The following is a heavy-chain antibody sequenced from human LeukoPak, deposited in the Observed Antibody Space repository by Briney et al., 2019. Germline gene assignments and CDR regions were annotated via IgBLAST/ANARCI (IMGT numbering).Heavy chain of an antibody. V-gene: IGHV3-23*01. CDR3: AKGAASGLVDWFDP. D-gene: IGHD3-22*01. CDR2: ITGDYAT. J-gene: IGHJ5*02. Sequence: PGGSLRLSCAASGFTFSNLVMMWVRQATGKALDSVSSITGDYATYSADPAKGRFTTSRDNSKNIVYLQMDSLRDDDTAVYYCAKGAASGLVDWFDPWGQGTLVTVSS. CDR1: GFTFSNLV.